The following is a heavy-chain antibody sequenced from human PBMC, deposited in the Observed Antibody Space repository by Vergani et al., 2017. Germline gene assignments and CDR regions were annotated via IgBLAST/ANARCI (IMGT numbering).Heavy chain of an antibody. CDR3: AKDIRVGYCTGGSCYSGWFDP. J-gene: IGHJ5*02. Sequence: EVQLVESGGVVVQPGGSLRLSCAASGFTFDDYVMHWVRQAPGKGLEWVSLISWDGGSTYYADSVKGRFTISRDNSKNSLYLQMNSLRAEDTALYYCAKDIRVGYCTGGSCYSGWFDPWGQGTLVTVSS. CDR2: ISWDGGST. CDR1: GFTFDDYV. D-gene: IGHD2-15*01. V-gene: IGHV3-43D*03.